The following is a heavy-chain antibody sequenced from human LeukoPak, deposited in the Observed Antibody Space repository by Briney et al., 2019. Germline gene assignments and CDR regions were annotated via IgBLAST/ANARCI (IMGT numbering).Heavy chain of an antibody. V-gene: IGHV4-59*01. D-gene: IGHD1-1*01. Sequence: SETLSLTCSVSGASINSYYWNWIRQPPGKELEWIGYISYRGSTNYNPSLKSRVTMSLDMSTNQVSLKLRSVSAADTAVYFCARVDQDNGFDIWGPGTMVTVSS. CDR2: ISYRGST. CDR1: GASINSYY. J-gene: IGHJ3*02. CDR3: ARVDQDNGFDI.